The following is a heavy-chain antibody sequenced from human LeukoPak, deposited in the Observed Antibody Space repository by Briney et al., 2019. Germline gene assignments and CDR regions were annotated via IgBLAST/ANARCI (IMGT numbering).Heavy chain of an antibody. Sequence: ASVKVSCQASGYTFNSYYMHWVRQAPAQGREWMGIINSSGSSTSYAQKFQGRVTISRDTSTSTVYMELSSLRSEDTAVYYCAILWFGELPSFDYWGEGTLVTVSS. J-gene: IGHJ4*02. CDR3: AILWFGELPSFDY. V-gene: IGHV1-46*02. CDR2: INSSGSST. CDR1: GYTFNSYY. D-gene: IGHD3-10*01.